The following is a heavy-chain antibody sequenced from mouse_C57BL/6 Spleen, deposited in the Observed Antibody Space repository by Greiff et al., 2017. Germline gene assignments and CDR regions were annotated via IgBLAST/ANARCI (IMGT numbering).Heavy chain of an antibody. CDR3: AREDY. CDR2: INPYYGTT. V-gene: IGHV1-39*01. J-gene: IGHJ4*01. CDR1: GYSFTDFH. Sequence: VQLLQSGPELVKPGASVKISCKASGYSFTDFHMNWVKQSTGKSLEWIGVINPYYGTTSYNQKIKGKVTLTVDQSSSTAYIQLNSLTSEYSAVYYCAREDYWGQGTTVTVSS.